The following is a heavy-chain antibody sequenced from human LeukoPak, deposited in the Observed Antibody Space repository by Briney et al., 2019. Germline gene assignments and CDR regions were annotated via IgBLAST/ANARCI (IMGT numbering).Heavy chain of an antibody. V-gene: IGHV4-61*02. CDR1: GGSISSGSYY. CDR3: ARSGYDFWSGYLSFDY. D-gene: IGHD3-3*01. CDR2: IYTSGST. Sequence: SRTLSLTCTVSGGSISSGSYYWSWIRQPAGKGLEWIGRIYTSGSTNYNPSLKSRVTISVDTSKNQFSLKLSSVTAADTAVYYCARSGYDFWSGYLSFDYWGQGTLVTVSS. J-gene: IGHJ4*02.